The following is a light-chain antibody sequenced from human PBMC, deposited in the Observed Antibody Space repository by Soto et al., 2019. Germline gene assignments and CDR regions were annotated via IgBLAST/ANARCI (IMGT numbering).Light chain of an antibody. V-gene: IGKV1-5*03. Sequence: DNQMTQSPSTLSASVGDRVTIACRASQSISRHLAWYQQKPGKAPKLLIYLASSLNSGGPSRFSGSGSGTEFTLTISNLQPDDFATYYCHQYKFDSTFGQGTKVEIK. CDR1: QSISRH. CDR3: HQYKFDST. CDR2: LAS. J-gene: IGKJ1*01.